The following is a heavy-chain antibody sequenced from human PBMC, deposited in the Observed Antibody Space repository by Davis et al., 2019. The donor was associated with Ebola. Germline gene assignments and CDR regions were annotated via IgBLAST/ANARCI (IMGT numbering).Heavy chain of an antibody. D-gene: IGHD3-3*01. CDR3: ARGGPPWDFWSGYYYYYGMGV. J-gene: IGHJ6*02. V-gene: IGHV1-8*01. Sequence: AASVKVSCKASGYTFTSYDNNWVRQATGQGLEWMGWMNPNRGNTGYAQKFQGRVTMTRHTSISTAYMELSSLRSEDTAVYYCARGGPPWDFWSGYYYYYGMGVWGQGTTVTVSS. CDR1: GYTFTSYD. CDR2: MNPNRGNT.